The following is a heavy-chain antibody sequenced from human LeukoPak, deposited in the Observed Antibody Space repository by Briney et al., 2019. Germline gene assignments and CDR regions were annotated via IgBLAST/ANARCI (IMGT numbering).Heavy chain of an antibody. V-gene: IGHV4-39*07. Sequence: PSETLSLTCTVSGGSISRSNYYWGWIRQPPGKDLEWIGNIYYSGSTYYNPSLESRVTISVDTSKNQFSLKLTSVTAADTAVYYCARESSHYVFDYWGQGTLVTVSS. CDR3: ARESSHYVFDY. D-gene: IGHD3-16*01. J-gene: IGHJ4*02. CDR1: GGSISRSNYY. CDR2: IYYSGST.